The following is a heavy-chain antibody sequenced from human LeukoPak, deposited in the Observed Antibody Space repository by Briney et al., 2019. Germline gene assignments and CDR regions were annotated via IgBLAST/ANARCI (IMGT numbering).Heavy chain of an antibody. CDR1: GYTFTSYG. D-gene: IGHD5-18*01. V-gene: IGHV1-18*01. J-gene: IGHJ4*02. CDR3: ARDPGYSYGYSMYYFDY. CDR2: ISAYNGNT. Sequence: ASVKVSCKASGYTFTSYGISWVRQAPGQGLEWMGWISAYNGNTDYAQKLQGRVTMTTDTSTSTAYMELRSLRSDDTAVYYCARDPGYSYGYSMYYFDYWGQGTLVTVSS.